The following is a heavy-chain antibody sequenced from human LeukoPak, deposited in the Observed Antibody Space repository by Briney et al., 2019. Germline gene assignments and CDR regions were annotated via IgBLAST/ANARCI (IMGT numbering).Heavy chain of an antibody. D-gene: IGHD6-19*01. Sequence: GGSLRLSCAASGFTFSSYAMSWVRQAPGKGLEWVSAISGSGGSTYYADSVKGRFTISRDNSKNTLYLQMSSLRAEDTAVYYCACYSSGWYRSGYDYWGQGTLVTVSS. CDR3: ACYSSGWYRSGYDY. CDR2: ISGSGGST. J-gene: IGHJ4*02. V-gene: IGHV3-23*01. CDR1: GFTFSSYA.